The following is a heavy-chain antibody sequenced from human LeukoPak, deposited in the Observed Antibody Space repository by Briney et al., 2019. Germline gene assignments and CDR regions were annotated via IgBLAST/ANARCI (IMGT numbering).Heavy chain of an antibody. CDR3: AREGFGDSRGTPNVFDI. J-gene: IGHJ3*02. Sequence: SETLSLTCAVYGGSFKAYYWSWIRQTPGKGLEWIGRINRSGSTNYNPSLKSRVSISLDTSKNQFSLKLSSVTAADTAAYYCAREGFGDSRGTPNVFDIWGQGTMVTVSS. CDR2: INRSGST. CDR1: GGSFKAYY. V-gene: IGHV4-34*01. D-gene: IGHD3-22*01.